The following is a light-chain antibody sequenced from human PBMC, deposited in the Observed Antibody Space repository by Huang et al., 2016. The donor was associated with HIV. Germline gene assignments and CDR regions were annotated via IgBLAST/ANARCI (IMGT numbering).Light chain of an antibody. CDR3: QQANSIPPSWT. Sequence: DIQMTQSPSSVSASVGDRVTITFRPTQGISSWLAWYQQKPVKATVLLIYAAYGLQSRVPSSFRGRASGTNFTLTISSLQPEDVATYYCQQANSIPPSWTFGQGTRVEIK. J-gene: IGKJ1*01. CDR2: AAY. V-gene: IGKV1-12*01. CDR1: QGISSW.